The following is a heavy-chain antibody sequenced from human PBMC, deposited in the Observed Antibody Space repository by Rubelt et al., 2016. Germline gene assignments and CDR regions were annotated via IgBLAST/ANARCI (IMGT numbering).Heavy chain of an antibody. J-gene: IGHJ5*02. CDR1: GGSISSGNW. D-gene: IGHD6-19*01. V-gene: IGHV4-4*02. CDR3: ARQKTDSSGWYYWFDP. CDR2: IYNSGST. Sequence: QVQLQESGPGLVKPSGTLSLTCAVSGGSISSGNWWSWVRQPPGKGLEWIGYIYNSGSTNYNPSLKSRVTISVDTSKNQFALKLSSVTAADTAVYYCARQKTDSSGWYYWFDPWGQGTLVTVSS.